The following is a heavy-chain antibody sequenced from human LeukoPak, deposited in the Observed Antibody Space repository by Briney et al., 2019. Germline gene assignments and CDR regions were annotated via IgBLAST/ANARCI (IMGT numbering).Heavy chain of an antibody. Sequence: GESLKISCKASGYSFTNYWIGWVRQMPGKGLEWMGIIYPRDSDTRYSPSFRGQVTISADRSITTAYLQWSSLKASDTAMYYCTRHLWSGYLIGRRFDPWGQGTLVTVSS. CDR2: IYPRDSDT. D-gene: IGHD3-3*01. V-gene: IGHV5-51*01. CDR1: GYSFTNYW. CDR3: TRHLWSGYLIGRRFDP. J-gene: IGHJ5*02.